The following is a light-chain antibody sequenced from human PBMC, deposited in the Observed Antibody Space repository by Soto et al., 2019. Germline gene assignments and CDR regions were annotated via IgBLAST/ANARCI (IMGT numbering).Light chain of an antibody. V-gene: IGKV1-39*01. CDR3: QQTNSTPFT. CDR1: QSINKY. J-gene: IGKJ3*01. Sequence: DIQMTQSPSSLSASVGDRVTITCRASQSINKYINWYQQKPGKAPNLLINGASSLQSGVPSRFSGSGSGTDVTLTISNLQPEDFATYYCQQTNSTPFTFGPGTKVDIK. CDR2: GAS.